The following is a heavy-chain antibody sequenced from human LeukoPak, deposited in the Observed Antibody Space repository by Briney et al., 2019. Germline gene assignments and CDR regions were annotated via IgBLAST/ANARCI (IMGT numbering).Heavy chain of an antibody. Sequence: GGSLRLSCAASGFTFSSYAMSWVRQAPGKGLEWVSAISGSGGSTYYADSVKGRFTISRDNSKNTLYLQMNSLRAEDTAVYYCAKESSYCSSTSCYAYFAYWGQGTLVTVSS. CDR1: GFTFSSYA. V-gene: IGHV3-23*01. CDR3: AKESSYCSSTSCYAYFAY. D-gene: IGHD2-2*01. CDR2: ISGSGGST. J-gene: IGHJ4*02.